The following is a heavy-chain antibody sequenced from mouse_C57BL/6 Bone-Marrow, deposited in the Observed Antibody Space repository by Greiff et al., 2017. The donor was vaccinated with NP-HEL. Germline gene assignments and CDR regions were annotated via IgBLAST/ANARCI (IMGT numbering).Heavy chain of an antibody. CDR2: LWWDDDK. V-gene: IGHV8-8*01. J-gene: IGHJ4*01. CDR3: AGRGYDGYDGVYYAMDY. Sequence: QVTLKVSGPGILQPSQSLSLTCSFSGFSLSTFGMGVGWIRQPSGKGLEWLAHLWWDDDKYYNPALKSRLTISKDTSKNQVFLKIANGDTADTATYYGAGRGYDGYDGVYYAMDYWGQGTSVTVSS. D-gene: IGHD2-2*01. CDR1: GFSLSTFGMG.